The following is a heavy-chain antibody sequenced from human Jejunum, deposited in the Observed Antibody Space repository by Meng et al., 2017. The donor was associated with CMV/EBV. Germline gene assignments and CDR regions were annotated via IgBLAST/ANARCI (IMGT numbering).Heavy chain of an antibody. Sequence: SGYTFTNYGITWVRQAPGQGLEWMGWISAYNGNTNYAQKLQGRVTMTTDTSTSTAYMELRSLRSDDTAVYYCASGVGYGRDAFDIWGQGTMGTVSS. D-gene: IGHD2-15*01. V-gene: IGHV1-18*01. CDR3: ASGVGYGRDAFDI. CDR1: GYTFTNYG. J-gene: IGHJ3*02. CDR2: ISAYNGNT.